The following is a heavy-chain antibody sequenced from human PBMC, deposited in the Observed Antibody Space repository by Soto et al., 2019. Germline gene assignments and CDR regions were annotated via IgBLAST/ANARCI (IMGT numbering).Heavy chain of an antibody. V-gene: IGHV4-34*01. CDR3: ARGLLMIAPGSPPPEFDY. J-gene: IGHJ4*02. D-gene: IGHD3-22*01. CDR2: INHSGST. Sequence: SETLSLTCAVYGGSFSGYYWSWIRQPPGKGLEWIGEINHSGSTNYNPSLKSRVTISVDTSKNQFSLKLSSVTAADTAVYYCARGLLMIAPGSPPPEFDYWGQGTLVTVSS. CDR1: GGSFSGYY.